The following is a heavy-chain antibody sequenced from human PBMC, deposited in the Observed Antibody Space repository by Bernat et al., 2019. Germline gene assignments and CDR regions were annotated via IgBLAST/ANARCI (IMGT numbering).Heavy chain of an antibody. CDR2: INSDGSST. CDR1: EFTFSNFW. D-gene: IGHD1-20*01. CDR3: VRGLSDTINNWADY. J-gene: IGHJ4*02. V-gene: IGHV3-74*01. Sequence: EVQLVESGGGLVQPGGSLRLSCAASEFTFSNFWMHWVRQAPGKGLVWVSRINSDGSSTSYADSVKGRFTISRDNAKNTLYLQMNSLRAEDTAVYYCVRGLSDTINNWADYWGQGTLVTVSS.